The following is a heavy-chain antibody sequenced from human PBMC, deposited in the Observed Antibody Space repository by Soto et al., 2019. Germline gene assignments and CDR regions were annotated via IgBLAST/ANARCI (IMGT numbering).Heavy chain of an antibody. CDR1: GFTFSNAW. CDR3: TSRIAAAGISSY. CDR2: IKSKTDGGTT. J-gene: IGHJ4*02. D-gene: IGHD6-13*01. Sequence: EVQLVESGGGLVKPGGSLRLSCAASGFTFSNAWMSWVRQAPGKGLEWVGRIKSKTDGGTTDYAAPVKGRFIISREDSENTLYLQMNSLKTEDTAVYYCTSRIAAAGISSYWGQGTLVTVSS. V-gene: IGHV3-15*01.